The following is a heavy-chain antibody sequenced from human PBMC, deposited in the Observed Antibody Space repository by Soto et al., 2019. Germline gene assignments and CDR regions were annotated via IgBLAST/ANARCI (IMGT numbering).Heavy chain of an antibody. D-gene: IGHD3-3*01. CDR1: GYTFTSYD. CDR2: MNPNSGNT. J-gene: IGHJ4*02. Sequence: ASVKVSCKASGYTFTSYDINWVRQATGQGLEWMGWMNPNSGNTGYAQKFQGRVTMTRNTSISTAYMELSSLRSEDTAVYYCARGHRALRFLEWSRPLYYFDYWGPGTLVTLSS. CDR3: ARGHRALRFLEWSRPLYYFDY. V-gene: IGHV1-8*01.